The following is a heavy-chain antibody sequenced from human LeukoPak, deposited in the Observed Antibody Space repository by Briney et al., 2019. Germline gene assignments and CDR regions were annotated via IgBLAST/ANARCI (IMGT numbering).Heavy chain of an antibody. Sequence: GGSLRLSCAASGFTFDDYAMHWVRHAPGKGLEWVSGISWNSGSIGYADSVKGRFTISRDNAKNSLYLQMNSLRAEDTAVYYCARDQQQLTVFDYWGQGTLVTVSP. CDR3: ARDQQQLTVFDY. J-gene: IGHJ4*02. D-gene: IGHD6-13*01. CDR2: ISWNSGSI. V-gene: IGHV3-9*01. CDR1: GFTFDDYA.